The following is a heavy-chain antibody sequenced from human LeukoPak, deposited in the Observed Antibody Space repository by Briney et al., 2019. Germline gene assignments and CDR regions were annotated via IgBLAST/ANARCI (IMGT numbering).Heavy chain of an antibody. V-gene: IGHV4-30-2*01. J-gene: IGHJ5*02. CDR2: IYHSGST. CDR1: GGSISSGGYY. D-gene: IGHD2-2*02. CDR3: ARSAGYCSSTSCYIRFDP. Sequence: PSQTLSLTCTVSGGSISSGGYYWSWIRQPPGKGLEWIGYIYHSGSTYYNPSLKSRVTISVDRSKNQFSLKLSSVTAADTAVYYCARSAGYCSSTSCYIRFDPWGQGTLVTVSS.